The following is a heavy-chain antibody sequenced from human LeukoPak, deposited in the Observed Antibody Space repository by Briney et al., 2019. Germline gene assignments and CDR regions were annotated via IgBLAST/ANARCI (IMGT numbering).Heavy chain of an antibody. CDR1: GGSISSYY. D-gene: IGHD6-6*01. CDR2: IYYSGST. J-gene: IGHJ6*03. V-gene: IGHV4-59*12. CDR3: ARGGSSSGYYYYYYMDV. Sequence: SETLSLTCTVSGGSISSYYWSWIRQPPGKGLEWIGSIYYSGSTYYNPSLKSRVTISVDTSKNQFSLKLSSVTAADTAVYYCARGGSSSGYYYYYYMDVWGKGTTVTVSS.